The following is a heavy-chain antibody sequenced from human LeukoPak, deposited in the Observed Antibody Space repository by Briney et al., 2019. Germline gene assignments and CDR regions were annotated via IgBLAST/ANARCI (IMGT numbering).Heavy chain of an antibody. CDR3: ATLSSGWSYAMLNFDN. V-gene: IGHV1-24*01. CDR1: GYTLTELS. J-gene: IGHJ4*02. Sequence: ASVKVSCKVSGYTLTELSMHWVRQAPGKGLDWMGGFDPEDGETIYAQKFQGRVTMTEDTTADTAYMELSSLRSEDTAVYYCATLSSGWSYAMLNFDNWGQGTLVTVSS. D-gene: IGHD6-19*01. CDR2: FDPEDGET.